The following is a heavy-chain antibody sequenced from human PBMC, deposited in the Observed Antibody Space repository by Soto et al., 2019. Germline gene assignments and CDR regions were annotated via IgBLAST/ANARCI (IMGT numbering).Heavy chain of an antibody. CDR2: INQAGSEK. D-gene: IGHD6-13*01. Sequence: GGSLRLSCAASGFTFSNYWMSWVRQAPGKGLEWVANINQAGSEKYYVDSVKGRFTISRDNAKNSLYLQMNSLRGEDTAVYYCARDWQLDYWGQGTLVTVSS. V-gene: IGHV3-7*03. CDR3: ARDWQLDY. CDR1: GFTFSNYW. J-gene: IGHJ4*02.